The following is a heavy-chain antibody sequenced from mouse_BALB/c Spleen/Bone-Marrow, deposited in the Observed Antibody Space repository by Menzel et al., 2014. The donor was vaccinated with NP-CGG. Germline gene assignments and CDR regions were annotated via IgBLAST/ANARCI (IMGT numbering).Heavy chain of an antibody. D-gene: IGHD1-2*01. J-gene: IGHJ3*01. Sequence: EVKVVESGGGLVQPGGSLKLSCAASGFDFSRYWMSWVRQAPRKGLEWIGEINPDSSTINYTPSLKDKFIISRDNAKNTLYLQMSKVRSEDTALYYCARQGYYGCCAYWGQGTLVTVSA. V-gene: IGHV4-1*02. CDR3: ARQGYYGCCAY. CDR1: GFDFSRYW. CDR2: INPDSSTI.